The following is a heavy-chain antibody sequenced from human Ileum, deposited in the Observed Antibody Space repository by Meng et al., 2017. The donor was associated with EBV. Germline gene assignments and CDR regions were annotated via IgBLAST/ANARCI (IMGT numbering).Heavy chain of an antibody. CDR3: ARRPTGIDY. Sequence: QVQLQQWGEGLLQPSEPLSLTCAVNGGVLSGAYWYWIRQPPGKGLEWIGEIIHGGSPSYNPSLKSRVTISIDTSKNQLSLMLSSVTAADTAVYYCARRPTGIDYWGQGTLVTVSS. V-gene: IGHV4-34*12. CDR1: GGVLSGAY. J-gene: IGHJ4*02. D-gene: IGHD2-8*02. CDR2: IIHGGSP.